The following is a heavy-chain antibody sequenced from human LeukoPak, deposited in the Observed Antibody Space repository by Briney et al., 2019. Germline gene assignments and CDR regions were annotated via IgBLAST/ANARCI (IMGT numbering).Heavy chain of an antibody. CDR1: GGSISSYH. Sequence: SETLSLTCTVSGGSISSYHWSWIRQPPGKGLEWIGNIHHSGRTNYNPSFKSRVTISVDTSENQFSLKLDSVTAADTAVYYCARPRDGYNFGAFDLWGQGTLVSVSS. J-gene: IGHJ3*01. CDR2: IHHSGRT. CDR3: ARPRDGYNFGAFDL. D-gene: IGHD5-24*01. V-gene: IGHV4-59*08.